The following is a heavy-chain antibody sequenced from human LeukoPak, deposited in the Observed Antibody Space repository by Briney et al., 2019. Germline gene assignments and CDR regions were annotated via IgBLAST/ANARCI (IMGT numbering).Heavy chain of an antibody. CDR2: INSNGNTT. D-gene: IGHD5-18*01. J-gene: IGHJ4*02. CDR3: ARGGGNSYAPVDY. V-gene: IGHV3-74*01. CDR1: GFTFSTYW. Sequence: QPGGSLRLSCAASGFTFSTYWMHWARQVPGKGLVWVSRINSNGNTTPYADSVKGRFTISRDNAKNTLFLQMNSLRAEDTAVYYRARGGGNSYAPVDYWGQGTLVTVSS.